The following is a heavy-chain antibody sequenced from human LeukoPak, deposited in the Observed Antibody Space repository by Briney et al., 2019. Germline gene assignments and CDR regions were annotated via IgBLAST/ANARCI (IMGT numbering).Heavy chain of an antibody. Sequence: GGSLRLSCAASGFTFSNYAMSWVRQAPGKGLEWVSSISGSGGSTYYADSVKGRFTISRDNSKNTLYLQMNSLRADDTAIYYCAKGKDDSSGWYFFYWGQGTLVTVSS. CDR1: GFTFSNYA. CDR2: ISGSGGST. CDR3: AKGKDDSSGWYFFY. D-gene: IGHD6-19*01. V-gene: IGHV3-23*01. J-gene: IGHJ4*02.